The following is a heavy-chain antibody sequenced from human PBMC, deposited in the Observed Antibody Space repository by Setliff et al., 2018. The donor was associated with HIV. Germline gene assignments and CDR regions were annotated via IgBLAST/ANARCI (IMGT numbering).Heavy chain of an antibody. V-gene: IGHV1-2*02. J-gene: IGHJ4*02. CDR1: GYTFPDYY. CDR3: ARDLSTHWSGYSLGY. Sequence: ASVKVSCKASGYTFPDYYFHWVRQAPGQGLEWMGWINPKFGGTLYAQKFQGRVTMTRDMSISTVYMELSTLSSDDTAVDYCARDLSTHWSGYSLGYWGQGTLVTVSS. D-gene: IGHD3-3*01. CDR2: INPKFGGT.